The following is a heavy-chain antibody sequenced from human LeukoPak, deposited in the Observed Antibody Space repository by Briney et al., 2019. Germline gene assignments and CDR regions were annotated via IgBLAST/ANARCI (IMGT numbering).Heavy chain of an antibody. CDR1: GGSISSGYY. CDR2: IYHSGST. J-gene: IGHJ6*03. D-gene: IGHD4-11*01. Sequence: SETLSLTCTVSGGSISSGYYWGWIRQPPGKGLEWIGSIYHSGSTYYNPSLKSRVTISVDTSKNQFSLKLSSVTAADTAVYYCARTDDYSPDYYYYMDVWGKGTTVTVSS. CDR3: ARTDDYSPDYYYYMDV. V-gene: IGHV4-38-2*02.